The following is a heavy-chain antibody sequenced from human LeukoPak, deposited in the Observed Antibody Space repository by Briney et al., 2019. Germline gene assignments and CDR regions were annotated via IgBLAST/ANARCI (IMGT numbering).Heavy chain of an antibody. J-gene: IGHJ4*02. V-gene: IGHV1-3*03. CDR3: ARVRSGYDV. Sequence: ASVTVSCKASGYTFTSYAMHWVRQAPGQRLEWMGWINAGNGNTKYSQEFQGRVTITRDTSASTAYMELNSLRAEDTAVYYCARVRSGYDVWGQGTLVTVSS. D-gene: IGHD5-12*01. CDR2: INAGNGNT. CDR1: GYTFTSYA.